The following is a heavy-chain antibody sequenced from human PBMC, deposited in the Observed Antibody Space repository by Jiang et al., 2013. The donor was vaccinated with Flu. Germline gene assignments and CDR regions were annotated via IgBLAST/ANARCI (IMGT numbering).Heavy chain of an antibody. D-gene: IGHD2-2*02. J-gene: IGHJ5*02. CDR1: SSYG. Sequence: SSYGMHWVRQAPGKGLEWVAVISYDGSNKYYADSVKGRFTISRDNSKNTLYLQMNSLRAEDTAVYYCAKDLVDIVVVPAAIRGATHWFDPWGQGTLVTVSS. CDR3: AKDLVDIVVVPAAIRGATHWFDP. CDR2: ISYDGSNK. V-gene: IGHV3-30*18.